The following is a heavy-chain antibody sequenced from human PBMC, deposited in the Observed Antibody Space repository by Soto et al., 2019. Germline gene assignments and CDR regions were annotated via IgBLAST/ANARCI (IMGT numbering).Heavy chain of an antibody. CDR1: GGTFSSSA. Sequence: GASVKVSCKASGGTFSSSAISWVRGAPVQGPEWMGGSIPIFGTANYAQKFQGRATITADESTWTANMELSSLRAEGTAVYYCARDWTHSGYDSPGAFDILGQGAMVTVS. J-gene: IGHJ3*02. V-gene: IGHV1-69*13. D-gene: IGHD5-12*01. CDR3: ARDWTHSGYDSPGAFDI. CDR2: SIPIFGTA.